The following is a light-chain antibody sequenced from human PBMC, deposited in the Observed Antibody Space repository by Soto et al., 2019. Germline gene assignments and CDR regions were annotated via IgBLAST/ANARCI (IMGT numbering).Light chain of an antibody. CDR3: QVWGSTGDHPV. V-gene: IGLV3-21*02. CDR2: NDS. J-gene: IGLJ3*02. CDR1: NIGSKL. Sequence: SYELTQSPSVSVAPGQTARITCGGDNIGSKLVNWYHQRPGQAPALVVSNDSDRPSGIPERFSGSNSGNTATLTISRVEAGDEADYYCQVWGSTGDHPVFGAGTKLTVL.